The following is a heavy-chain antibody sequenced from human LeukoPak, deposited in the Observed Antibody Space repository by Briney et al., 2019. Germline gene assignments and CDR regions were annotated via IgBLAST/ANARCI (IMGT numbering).Heavy chain of an antibody. Sequence: GGSLRLSCAASGFTFSDYYMSWIRQAPGKGLEWVSYISSSGSTIYYADSVKGRFTISRDNAKNSLYLQMNSLRAEDTAVYYCARVGGDYDSSGYYGGGHFDYWGQGTLVTVSS. D-gene: IGHD3-22*01. CDR2: ISSSGSTI. J-gene: IGHJ4*02. CDR3: ARVGGDYDSSGYYGGGHFDY. V-gene: IGHV3-11*01. CDR1: GFTFSDYY.